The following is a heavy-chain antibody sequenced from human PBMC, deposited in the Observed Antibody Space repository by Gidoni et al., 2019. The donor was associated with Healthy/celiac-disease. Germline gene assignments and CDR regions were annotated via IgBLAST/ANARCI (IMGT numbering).Heavy chain of an antibody. V-gene: IGHV3-73*01. Sequence: EVQLVESGGGLVQPGGSLKLSCAASGFTFSGSAMHWVRQASGKGLEWVGRIRSKANSYATAYAASVKGRFTISRDDSKNTAYLQMNSLKTEDTAVYYCTRPPNCGGDCHLGGGADYWGQGTLVTVSS. J-gene: IGHJ4*02. CDR2: IRSKANSYAT. D-gene: IGHD2-21*02. CDR3: TRPPNCGGDCHLGGGADY. CDR1: GFTFSGSA.